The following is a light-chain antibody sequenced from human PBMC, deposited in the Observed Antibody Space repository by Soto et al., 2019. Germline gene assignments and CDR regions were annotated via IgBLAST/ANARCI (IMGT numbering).Light chain of an antibody. CDR3: AAWDDSLNGVV. J-gene: IGLJ2*01. V-gene: IGLV1-44*01. CDR1: SSNIGRNT. Sequence: QSVLTQPPSAPGTPGQRVTISCSGSSSNIGRNTVTWYQQLPGTAPKLLMYSSSQRPSGVPDRFSGSKSGTSASLAISGLQSEDEADYYCAAWDDSLNGVVFGGGTKLTVL. CDR2: SSS.